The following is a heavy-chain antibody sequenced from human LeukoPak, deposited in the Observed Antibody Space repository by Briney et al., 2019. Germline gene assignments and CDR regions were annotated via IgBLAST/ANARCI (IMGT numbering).Heavy chain of an antibody. CDR1: GFTFSDYY. CDR3: ARGPYSSGYYVGDY. J-gene: IGHJ4*02. V-gene: IGHV3-11*04. Sequence: GGSLRLSCAASGFTFSDYYMSWIRQAPGKGLEWVSYISSSGSTIYYADSVKGRFTISRDNAKNTMYLQMNSLRGEDTAVYYCARGPYSSGYYVGDYWGQGILVTVSS. D-gene: IGHD3-22*01. CDR2: ISSSGSTI.